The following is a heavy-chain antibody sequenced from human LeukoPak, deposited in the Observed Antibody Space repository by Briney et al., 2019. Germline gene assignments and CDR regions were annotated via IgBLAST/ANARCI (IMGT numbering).Heavy chain of an antibody. J-gene: IGHJ3*02. D-gene: IGHD3-22*01. CDR1: GFTFRSFG. CDR3: ARVGVTVSYYDRTPSNAFDI. CDR2: IKQDGSEK. V-gene: IGHV3-7*01. Sequence: GGSLRLSCAASGFTFRSFGMHWVRQTPGKGLEWVANIKQDGSEKYYVDSVKGRFTISRDNAKNSLYLQMNSLRAEDTAVYYCARVGVTVSYYDRTPSNAFDIWGQGTMVTVSS.